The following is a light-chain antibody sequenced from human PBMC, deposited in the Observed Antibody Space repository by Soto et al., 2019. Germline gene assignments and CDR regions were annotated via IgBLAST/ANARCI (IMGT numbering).Light chain of an antibody. CDR1: QSVSSN. CDR2: GAS. J-gene: IGKJ5*01. Sequence: EIVMTQSPATLSVSQGERATLSCRASQSVSSNLAWYQQKPGQAPRLLIYGASTRATGIPAMFSGSGSGTEFTITINSLQSEDFAVYYCQQYSNWPPLSFGQGTRLEI. CDR3: QQYSNWPPLS. V-gene: IGKV3-15*01.